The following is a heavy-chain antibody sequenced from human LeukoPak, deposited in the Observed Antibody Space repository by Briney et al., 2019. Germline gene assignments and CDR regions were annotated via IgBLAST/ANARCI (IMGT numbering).Heavy chain of an antibody. J-gene: IGHJ4*02. D-gene: IGHD7-27*01. CDR3: ARDLTGDAYFDY. CDR2: ISGSGGNT. Sequence: GGSLRLSCAASGFTFSSYAMSWVRQAPGKGLEWVSAISGSGGNTYYADSVKGRFAISRDNSKNTLYLQMNSLRAEDTAVFYCARDLTGDAYFDYWGQGTLVTVSS. V-gene: IGHV3-23*01. CDR1: GFTFSSYA.